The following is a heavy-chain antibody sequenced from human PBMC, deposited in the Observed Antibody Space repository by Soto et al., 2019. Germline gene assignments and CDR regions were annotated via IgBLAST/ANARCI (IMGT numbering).Heavy chain of an antibody. V-gene: IGHV5-51*01. CDR3: ARQGTTAYCGGDCSPKNYYYYYGMDV. Sequence: GESLKISCKGSGYSFTSYWIGWVRQMPGKGLDWMGIIFPGDSDTRYSPSFQGQVTISADKSISTAYLQWSSLKASDTAMYYCARQGTTAYCGGDCSPKNYYYYYGMDVWGQGTTVTVSS. CDR2: IFPGDSDT. D-gene: IGHD2-21*02. J-gene: IGHJ6*02. CDR1: GYSFTSYW.